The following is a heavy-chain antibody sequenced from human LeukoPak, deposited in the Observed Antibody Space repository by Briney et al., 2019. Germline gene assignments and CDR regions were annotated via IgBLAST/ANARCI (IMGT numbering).Heavy chain of an antibody. V-gene: IGHV1-69*05. CDR1: GGTFSSYA. CDR3: AREDPRLQGAFDY. D-gene: IGHD4-11*01. Sequence: ASVKVSCKASGGTFSSYAISWVRQAPGQGLEWMGGIIPIFGTANYAQKFQGRVTITTDESTSTAYMELSSLRSEDTAVYYCAREDPRLQGAFDYRGQGTLVTVSS. CDR2: IIPIFGTA. J-gene: IGHJ4*02.